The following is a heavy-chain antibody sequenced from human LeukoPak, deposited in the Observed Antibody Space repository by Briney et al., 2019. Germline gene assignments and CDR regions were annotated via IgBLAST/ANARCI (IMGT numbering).Heavy chain of an antibody. J-gene: IGHJ5*02. CDR3: AREKIVVVPAAITNWFDP. V-gene: IGHV4-59*12. CDR1: GGSISSYY. Sequence: SETLSLTCTVSGGSISSYYWSWIRQPPGKGLEWIGYIYYSGSTNYNPSLKSRVTMSVDTSKNQFSLKLSSVTAADTAVYYCAREKIVVVPAAITNWFDPWGQGTLVTVSS. CDR2: IYYSGST. D-gene: IGHD2-2*01.